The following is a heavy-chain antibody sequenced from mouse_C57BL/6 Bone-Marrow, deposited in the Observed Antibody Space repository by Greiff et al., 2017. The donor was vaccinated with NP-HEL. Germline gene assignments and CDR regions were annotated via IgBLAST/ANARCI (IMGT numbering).Heavy chain of an antibody. Sequence: EVKLVESGGGLVKPGGSLKLSCAASGFTFSSYTMSWVRQTPEKRLEWVATISGGGGNTYYPDSVKGRSTISRDNAKNTLYLQMSSLRSEDTALYYCARKIYFGAYWGQGTLVTVSA. CDR1: GFTFSSYT. D-gene: IGHD1-1*01. J-gene: IGHJ3*01. CDR3: ARKIYFGAY. CDR2: ISGGGGNT. V-gene: IGHV5-9*01.